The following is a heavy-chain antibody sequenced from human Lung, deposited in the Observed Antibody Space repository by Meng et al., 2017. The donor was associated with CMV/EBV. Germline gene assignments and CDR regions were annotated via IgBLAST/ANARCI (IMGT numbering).Heavy chain of an antibody. D-gene: IGHD6-19*01. J-gene: IGHJ4*02. V-gene: IGHV4-4*02. CDR1: GGSISISTW. CDR3: ARDPYATGWAG. Sequence: QIQLQWPGPGLVKPSGTLSLTCAVSGGSISISTWWSWVRQPPGKGLEWIGEIYHSGGTNYNPSLRGRVTISLDKSKNQFSLTLRSVTAADTAVYYCARDPYATGWAGWGQGTLVTVSS. CDR2: IYHSGGT.